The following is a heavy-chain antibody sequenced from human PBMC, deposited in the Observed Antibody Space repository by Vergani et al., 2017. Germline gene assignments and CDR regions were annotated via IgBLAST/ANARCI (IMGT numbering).Heavy chain of an antibody. CDR3: ARNPYCGGDCYSDAFDI. V-gene: IGHV4-59*01. D-gene: IGHD2-21*02. J-gene: IGHJ3*02. CDR2: IYYSGST. CDR1: GGSISSYY. Sequence: QVQLQESGPGLVKPSETLSLTCTVSGGSISSYYCSWIRQPPGKGLEWIGYIYYSGSTNYNPSLKSRVTISVDTSKNQFSLKLSSVTAADTAVYYCARNPYCGGDCYSDAFDIWGQGTMVTVSS.